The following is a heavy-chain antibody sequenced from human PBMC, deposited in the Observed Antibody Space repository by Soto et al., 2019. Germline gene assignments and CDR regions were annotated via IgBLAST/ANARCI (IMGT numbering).Heavy chain of an antibody. V-gene: IGHV3-33*01. CDR3: ARDSSPEQYDYIWGSYRSDAFDI. Sequence: GGSLRLSCAASGFTFSSYGMHWVRQAPGKGLEWVAVIWYDGSNKYYADSVKGRFTISRDNSKNTLYLQMNSLSAEDTAVYYCARDSSPEQYDYIWGSYRSDAFDIWGQGTMVTVSS. J-gene: IGHJ3*02. CDR1: GFTFSSYG. CDR2: IWYDGSNK. D-gene: IGHD3-16*02.